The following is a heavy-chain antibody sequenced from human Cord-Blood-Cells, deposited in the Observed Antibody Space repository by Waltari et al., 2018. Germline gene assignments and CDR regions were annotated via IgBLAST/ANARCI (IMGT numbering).Heavy chain of an antibody. Sequence: QVQLVQSGAEVKKPGASVKVSCKASGYTFTSYDIHWVRQATGQGLEWMGWMNPNSGNTGYAQKFQGRVTMTRNTSISTAYMELSSLRSEDTAVYYCAREYSSSSRGYYYGMDVWGQGTTVTVSS. D-gene: IGHD6-6*01. V-gene: IGHV1-8*01. CDR1: GYTFTSYD. J-gene: IGHJ6*02. CDR3: AREYSSSSRGYYYGMDV. CDR2: MNPNSGNT.